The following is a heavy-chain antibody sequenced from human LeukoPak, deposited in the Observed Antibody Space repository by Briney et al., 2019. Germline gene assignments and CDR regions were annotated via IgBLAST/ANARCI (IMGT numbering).Heavy chain of an antibody. V-gene: IGHV3-23*01. CDR2: ISGSDGST. CDR3: AKATVDIVARIPQWLVHGAPFDD. CDR1: GFTFSSYA. D-gene: IGHD5-12*01. Sequence: GGSLRLSCAASGFTFSSYAMTWVRQAPGKGLEWVSDISGSDGSTYYADSVKGRVTICRDNSKNTLYLQMNSLRDEDKAGYYCAKATVDIVARIPQWLVHGAPFDDWGRGTLVTVSS. J-gene: IGHJ4*02.